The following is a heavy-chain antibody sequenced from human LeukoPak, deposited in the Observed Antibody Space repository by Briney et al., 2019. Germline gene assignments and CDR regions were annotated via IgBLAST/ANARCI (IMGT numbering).Heavy chain of an antibody. D-gene: IGHD6-13*01. J-gene: IGHJ4*02. CDR3: EIQPFSSSWPGFDY. CDR1: GYTFTSYG. V-gene: IGHV1-18*04. Sequence: ASVKVSCKASGYTFTSYGISWVRQAPGQGLEWMGCISAYNGNTNYAQKLQGRVTMTTDTSTSTAYMEPRSLRSDDTAVYYCEIQPFSSSWPGFDYWGQGTLVTVSS. CDR2: ISAYNGNT.